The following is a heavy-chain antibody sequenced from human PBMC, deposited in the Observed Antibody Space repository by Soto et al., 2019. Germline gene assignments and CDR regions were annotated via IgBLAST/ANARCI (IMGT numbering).Heavy chain of an antibody. CDR2: INAGNGNT. V-gene: IGHV1-3*01. D-gene: IGHD2-2*01. Sequence: ASVKVSCKASGYTFTSYAMHWVRQAPGQRLEWMGWINAGNGNTKYSQKFQGRVTITRDTSASTAYMELSSLRSEDTAVYYCARHPYRIVVVPAATPGFDPWGQGTLVTVSS. CDR1: GYTFTSYA. J-gene: IGHJ5*02. CDR3: ARHPYRIVVVPAATPGFDP.